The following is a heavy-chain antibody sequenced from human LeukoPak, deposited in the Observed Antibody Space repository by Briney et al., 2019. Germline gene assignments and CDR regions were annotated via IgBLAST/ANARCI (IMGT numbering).Heavy chain of an antibody. V-gene: IGHV4-39*01. J-gene: IGHJ4*02. CDR2: IYYSGST. CDR1: GGSISSSSYY. Sequence: SETLSLTCTVSGGSISSSSYYWGWIRPPPGKGLEWIGSIYYSGSTYYNPSLKSRVTISVDTSKNQFSLKLSSVTAADTAVYYCARHWDRDHVAGTNYFDYWGQGTLVTVSS. CDR3: ARHWDRDHVAGTNYFDY. D-gene: IGHD6-19*01.